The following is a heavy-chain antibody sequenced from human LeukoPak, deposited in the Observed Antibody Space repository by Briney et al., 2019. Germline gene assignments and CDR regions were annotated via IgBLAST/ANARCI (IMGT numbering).Heavy chain of an antibody. CDR3: AREAYYYDSSGYYPYFDY. CDR2: IGTAGDT. CDR1: GFTVSSYD. D-gene: IGHD3-22*01. Sequence: GGSLRLSCAASGFTVSSYDMHWVRQATGKGLEWVSAIGTAGDTYYPGSVKGRFTISRENAKNSLYLQMNSLRAGDTAVYYCAREAYYYDSSGYYPYFDYWGQGTLVTVSS. V-gene: IGHV3-13*04. J-gene: IGHJ4*02.